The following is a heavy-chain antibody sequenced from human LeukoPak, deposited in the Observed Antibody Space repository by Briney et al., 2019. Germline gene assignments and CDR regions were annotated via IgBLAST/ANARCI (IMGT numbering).Heavy chain of an antibody. CDR3: ARDWGTSSLYLVS. V-gene: IGHV3-30*02. J-gene: IGHJ4*02. Sequence: GGSLRLSCAASGFTFSSNGMHWVRQAPGKGLECVAFIRNDGNNKKYADSVKGRFTISRDNSKNTLYLQMNSLRSEDTAVYYCARDWGTSSLYLVSWGQGTLVTVSS. CDR2: IRNDGNNK. D-gene: IGHD3-16*02. CDR1: GFTFSSNG.